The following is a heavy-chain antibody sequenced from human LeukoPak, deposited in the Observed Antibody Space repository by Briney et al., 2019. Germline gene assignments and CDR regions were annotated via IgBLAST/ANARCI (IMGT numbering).Heavy chain of an antibody. V-gene: IGHV3-21*04. CDR1: GFTFSKYH. CDR2: ISSSSVYI. D-gene: IGHD5-24*01. CDR3: ARDDLRDGAFDI. J-gene: IGHJ3*02. Sequence: GGSLRLSCTASGFTFSKYHMNWVRQAPGKGLEWVSSISSSSVYIHYADSVKGRFTIFRDNGKNSLYLQMSSLTAEDTALFYCARDDLRDGAFDIWGQGTMVTVSS.